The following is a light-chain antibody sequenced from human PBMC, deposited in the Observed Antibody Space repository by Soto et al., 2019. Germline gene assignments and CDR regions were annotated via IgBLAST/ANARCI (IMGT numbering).Light chain of an antibody. CDR1: SSDVGAYNY. CDR3: SSLTTYNTRV. V-gene: IGLV2-14*01. Sequence: QSALTQPASVSGTPGQSIAISCTGTSSDVGAYNYVSWYQQHPGNAPKLIIHEVSNRPSGVSDRFSGSKSGNTASLTISGLQADDEADYYCSSLTTYNTRVFGTGTKVTVL. CDR2: EVS. J-gene: IGLJ1*01.